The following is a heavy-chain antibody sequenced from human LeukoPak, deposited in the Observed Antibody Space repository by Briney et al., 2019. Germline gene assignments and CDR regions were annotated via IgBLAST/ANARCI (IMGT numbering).Heavy chain of an antibody. Sequence: GGSLRLSCEASGFTFSSYWMSWVRQAPGKGLEWVANIKQDGSERYYVDSVKGRFTISRDNAKNSLYLQMNSLRAEDTALYYCARGYRDYWGQGTLVTVSS. D-gene: IGHD1-14*01. CDR2: IKQDGSER. CDR3: ARGYRDY. CDR1: GFTFSSYW. J-gene: IGHJ4*02. V-gene: IGHV3-7*01.